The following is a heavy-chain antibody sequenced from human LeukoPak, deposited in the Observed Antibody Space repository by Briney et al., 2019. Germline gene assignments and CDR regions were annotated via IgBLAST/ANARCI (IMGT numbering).Heavy chain of an antibody. V-gene: IGHV3-53*01. D-gene: IGHD1-14*01. CDR2: IYSGGAI. CDR3: ARRPGN. Sequence: GGSLRLSCAGSGFSFSDYHMSWIRQAPGKGLEWVSLIYSGGAIRYADSVKGRFTISRDSSKNTLFLQMNDLTVEDTARYYCARRPGNWGQGILVTVSS. CDR1: GFSFSDYH. J-gene: IGHJ4*02.